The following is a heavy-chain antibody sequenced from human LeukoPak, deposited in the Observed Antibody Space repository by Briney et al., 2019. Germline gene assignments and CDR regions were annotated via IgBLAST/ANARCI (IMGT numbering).Heavy chain of an antibody. V-gene: IGHV3-74*01. CDR3: VRDRTIAGTGPHFDL. D-gene: IGHD2-15*01. CDR1: GFTFSRHW. J-gene: IGHJ4*02. Sequence: PGGSLRLSCEASGFTFSRHWMHWVRQVPGKGLVWVSHIKTDGTTITYAGFVEGRFTISRDNARNTLFLEMSSLRADDTAVYYCVRDRTIAGTGPHFDLWGRGTLVTVSS. CDR2: IKTDGTTI.